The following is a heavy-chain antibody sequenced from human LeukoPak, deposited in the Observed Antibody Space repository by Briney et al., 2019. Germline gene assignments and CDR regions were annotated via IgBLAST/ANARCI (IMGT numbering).Heavy chain of an antibody. D-gene: IGHD6-6*01. V-gene: IGHV3-30-3*01. CDR3: ARDPREYSSSWVYYYYYGMDV. CDR1: GFTFSSYA. CDR2: ISYDGSNK. Sequence: PGGSLRLSCAASGFTFSSYAMHWVRQAPGKGQEWVAVISYDGSNKYYADSVKGRFTISRDNSKNTLYLQMNSLRAEDTAVYYCARDPREYSSSWVYYYYYGMDVWGQGTTVTVSS. J-gene: IGHJ6*02.